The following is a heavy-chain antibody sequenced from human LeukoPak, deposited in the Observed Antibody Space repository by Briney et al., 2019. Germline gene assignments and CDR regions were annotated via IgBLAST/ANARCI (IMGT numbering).Heavy chain of an antibody. V-gene: IGHV4-59*01. CDR1: GGSISSYY. J-gene: IGHJ4*02. CDR3: ASHPRRDGVFDY. Sequence: PSETLSLTCTVSGGSISSYYWSWLRQPPGKGLEWIGYIYYSGSTNYNPSLKSRVTISVDTSKNQFSLKLSSVTAADTAVYYCASHPRRDGVFDYWGQGTLVTVSS. CDR2: IYYSGST. D-gene: IGHD4-17*01.